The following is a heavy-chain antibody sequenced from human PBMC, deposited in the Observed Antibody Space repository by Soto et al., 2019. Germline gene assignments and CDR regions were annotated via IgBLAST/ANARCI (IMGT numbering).Heavy chain of an antibody. D-gene: IGHD5-12*01. Sequence: QVQLQESGPGLVKPSQTLSLTCTVSGGSISSGGYYWSWIRQHPGKALEWIGYIYSSGSTYYNTSLKSRVLISADTSKNQFSLKLSSVTAADTAVYYCARDRISGYGPFDYWGQGTLVTVSS. V-gene: IGHV4-31*03. CDR1: GGSISSGGYY. CDR3: ARDRISGYGPFDY. CDR2: IYSSGST. J-gene: IGHJ4*02.